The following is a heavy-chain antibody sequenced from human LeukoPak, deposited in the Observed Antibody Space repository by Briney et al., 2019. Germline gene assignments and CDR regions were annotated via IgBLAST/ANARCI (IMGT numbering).Heavy chain of an antibody. Sequence: GASVKVSCKASGYTFTGYYMHWVRQAPGQGLEWMGWINPNSGGTNYAQKFQGRVTMTRDTSISTAYMELSRLRSDDTAVYYCATYLSLLCYSSTSCGIYWGQGTLVTVSS. J-gene: IGHJ4*02. CDR2: INPNSGGT. V-gene: IGHV1-2*02. CDR1: GYTFTGYY. CDR3: ATYLSLLCYSSTSCGIY. D-gene: IGHD2-2*01.